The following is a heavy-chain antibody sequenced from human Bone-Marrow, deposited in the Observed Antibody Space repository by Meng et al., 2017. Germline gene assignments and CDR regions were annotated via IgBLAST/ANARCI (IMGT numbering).Heavy chain of an antibody. CDR3: AHSVLLWFGEALNWFDP. J-gene: IGHJ5*02. Sequence: SGPTLVKPTETLTLKCSFTGFSLDTSGVGVGWIRQPPGKPLEWLALIYWDDDTRYSPSLRSRLTITRDTPNNQVVLTFANMEPLDTATYYCAHSVLLWFGEALNWFDPWGQGTLVTVYS. V-gene: IGHV2-5*02. CDR1: GFSLDTSGVG. D-gene: IGHD3-10*01. CDR2: IYWDDDT.